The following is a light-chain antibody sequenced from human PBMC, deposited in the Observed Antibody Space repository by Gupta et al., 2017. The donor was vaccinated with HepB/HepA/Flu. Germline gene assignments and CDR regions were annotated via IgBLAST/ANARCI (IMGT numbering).Light chain of an antibody. Sequence: QSVLTQPPSVSVPPGQRVTISCTGRSSNIGAGYDVHWYQQLPGTAPKLLIYGNSNRPSGVPDRFSGSKSGTSASLAITGLQAEDEADYYCQSYDSSLNVVFGGGTKLTVL. CDR2: GNS. V-gene: IGLV1-40*01. J-gene: IGLJ2*01. CDR3: QSYDSSLNVV. CDR1: SSNIGAGYD.